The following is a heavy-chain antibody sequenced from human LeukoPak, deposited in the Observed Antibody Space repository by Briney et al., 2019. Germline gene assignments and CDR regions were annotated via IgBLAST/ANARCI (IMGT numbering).Heavy chain of an antibody. Sequence: GASAKVSCKVSGYTLTELSMHWVRQAPGKGLEWMGGFDPEDGETIYAQKFQGRVTMTEDTSTDTAYVELSSLRSEDTAVYYCATGVLRYFDWLRAPYYFDYWGQGTLVTVSS. D-gene: IGHD3-9*01. CDR3: ATGVLRYFDWLRAPYYFDY. V-gene: IGHV1-24*01. J-gene: IGHJ4*02. CDR1: GYTLTELS. CDR2: FDPEDGET.